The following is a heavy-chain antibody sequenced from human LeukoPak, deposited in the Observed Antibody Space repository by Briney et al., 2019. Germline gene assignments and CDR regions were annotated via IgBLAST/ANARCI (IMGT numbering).Heavy chain of an antibody. V-gene: IGHV3-53*01. CDR3: ARVASTSPYYYGMDV. CDR2: IYSGGST. J-gene: IGHJ6*02. Sequence: GGSLRLSCAVSGFAVSSSYMSWVRQAPGKGLEWVSVIYSGGSTYYADSVKGRFTISRDKSKKVLYLQMNSLRAEDTAVYYCARVASTSPYYYGMDVWGQGTTVTVSS. CDR1: GFAVSSSY.